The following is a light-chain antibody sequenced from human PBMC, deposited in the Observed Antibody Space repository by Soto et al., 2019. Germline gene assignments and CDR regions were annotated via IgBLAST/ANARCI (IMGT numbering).Light chain of an antibody. CDR2: GAS. CDR3: QQYGSSPVT. Sequence: EIVLTQSPGTLSLSPGERATLSCRASQSVSNNYLAWYQQKPGQAPRLLIYGASSRATGIPDRFSGSGSGTDFTLTISRLEPEDFAVYYCQQYGSSPVTFGQGTRLEI. CDR1: QSVSNNY. J-gene: IGKJ5*01. V-gene: IGKV3-20*01.